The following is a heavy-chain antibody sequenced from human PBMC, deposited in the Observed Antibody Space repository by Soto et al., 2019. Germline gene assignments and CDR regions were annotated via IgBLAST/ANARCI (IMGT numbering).Heavy chain of an antibody. Sequence: QVQLVQSGAEVRKPGSSVRVSCKASGGSFNRHTISWVRQAPGQGLEWMGGIIPIFGTANHAQKFQGRVTIIADESTSTVYMELCSVRSDDTAIYYCARGWGYDSTDNYYAYWGQGTLVIVSS. V-gene: IGHV1-69*01. J-gene: IGHJ4*02. CDR2: IIPIFGTA. D-gene: IGHD3-22*01. CDR3: ARGWGYDSTDNYYAY. CDR1: GGSFNRHT.